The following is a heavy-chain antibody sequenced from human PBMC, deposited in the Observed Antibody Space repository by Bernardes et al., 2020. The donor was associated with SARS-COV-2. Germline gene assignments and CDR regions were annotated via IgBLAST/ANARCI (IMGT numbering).Heavy chain of an antibody. CDR3: ARAGSSWWFHP. V-gene: IGHV1-46*03. Sequence: ASVKVSCKASGYTFTSYHMHWVRQAPGQGLEWMGIINPSSGSTSYAQKFQGRVTMTRDTSTSTVYMELSSLRSEDTAVYYCARAGSSWWFHPWGQGTLVTVSP. CDR1: GYTFTSYH. CDR2: INPSSGST. J-gene: IGHJ5*02.